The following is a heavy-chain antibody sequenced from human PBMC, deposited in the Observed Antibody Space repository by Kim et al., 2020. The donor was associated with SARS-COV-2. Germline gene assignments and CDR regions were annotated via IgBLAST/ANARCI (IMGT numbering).Heavy chain of an antibody. D-gene: IGHD1-26*01. CDR2: IGSSTTRI. Sequence: GGSLRLSCAPFGFLFSDYYMTWVRRAPGKGLEWVSHIGSSTTRITYADSVKRRFTMSRDNAKNSLYLQMHRLRVEDTAIYYCVRANSDFALDVWGQGTMVTAS. J-gene: IGHJ3*01. CDR3: VRANSDFALDV. V-gene: IGHV3-11*01. CDR1: GFLFSDYY.